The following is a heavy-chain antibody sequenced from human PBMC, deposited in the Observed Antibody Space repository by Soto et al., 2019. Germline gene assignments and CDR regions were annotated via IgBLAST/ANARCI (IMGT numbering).Heavy chain of an antibody. J-gene: IGHJ4*02. CDR3: ARDPSGSGSYFDY. D-gene: IGHD3-10*01. CDR1: GGSISSGGYY. V-gene: IGHV4-31*03. Sequence: QVQLQESGPGPVKPSQTLSLTCTVSGGSISSGGYYWSWIRQHPGKGLEWIGYIYYSGSTYYNPSPKSRVTISVDTSKNQFSLKLSSVTAADTAVYYCARDPSGSGSYFDYWGQGTLVTVSS. CDR2: IYYSGST.